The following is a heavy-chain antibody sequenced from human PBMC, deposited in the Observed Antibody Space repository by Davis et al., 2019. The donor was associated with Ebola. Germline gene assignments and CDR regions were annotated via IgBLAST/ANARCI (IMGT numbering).Heavy chain of an antibody. CDR3: AREYYYGSGRGSLHGDV. CDR1: GFTFSSYG. J-gene: IGHJ6*04. Sequence: PGGSLRLSCAASGFTFSSYGMHWVRQAPGKGLVWVSRINSDGSTTNYADSVKGRFTISRDNAKNTLYLQMNSLRAEDTAVYYCAREYYYGSGRGSLHGDVWGKGTTVTVSA. D-gene: IGHD3-10*01. V-gene: IGHV3-74*01. CDR2: INSDGSTT.